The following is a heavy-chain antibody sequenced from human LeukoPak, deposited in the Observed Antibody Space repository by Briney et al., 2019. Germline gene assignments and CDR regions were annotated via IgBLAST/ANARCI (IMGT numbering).Heavy chain of an antibody. CDR1: GFSFSRYS. V-gene: IGHV3-21*01. CDR3: ARVLYRYGYSEFAFDI. D-gene: IGHD5-18*01. CDR2: ISSSATYI. Sequence: GGSLRLSCAASGFSFSRYSMNWVRQAPGKGLEWVSSISSSATYIYYADSLKGRFTISRDNAKNSLYLHMNSLRAEDTAVYYCARVLYRYGYSEFAFDIWGQGTMVTVSS. J-gene: IGHJ3*02.